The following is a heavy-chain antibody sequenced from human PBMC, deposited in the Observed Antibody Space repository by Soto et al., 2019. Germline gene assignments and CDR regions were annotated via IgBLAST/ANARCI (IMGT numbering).Heavy chain of an antibody. D-gene: IGHD2-2*01. J-gene: IGHJ6*02. V-gene: IGHV3-48*02. Sequence: PGGSLRLSCAASGFTFSSYSMNWVRQAPGKGLESVSYISSSSSTIYYADSVKGRFTISRDNAKNSLYLQMNSLRDEDTAVYYCARDLKSWCSSTSCYYYYYGMDVWGQGTTVTVSS. CDR3: ARDLKSWCSSTSCYYYYYGMDV. CDR2: ISSSSSTI. CDR1: GFTFSSYS.